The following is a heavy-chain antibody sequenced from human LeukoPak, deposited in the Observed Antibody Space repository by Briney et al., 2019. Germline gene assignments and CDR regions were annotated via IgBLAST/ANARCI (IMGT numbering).Heavy chain of an antibody. V-gene: IGHV3-30-3*01. CDR2: ISYDGSNE. J-gene: IGHJ4*02. Sequence: GRSLRLSCAASGFTFSYYAMHWVRQAPGKGLEWVAVISYDGSNEYYAEYVKGRFTISRDNSKNTLSLQMNTLKPEDTAVYYCARPIDNGSGSYYFDYWGQGTLVTVSS. CDR3: ARPIDNGSGSYYFDY. CDR1: GFTFSYYA. D-gene: IGHD3-10*01.